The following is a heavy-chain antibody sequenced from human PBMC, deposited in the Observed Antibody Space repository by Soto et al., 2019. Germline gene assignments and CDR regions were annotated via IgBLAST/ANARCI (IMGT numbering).Heavy chain of an antibody. V-gene: IGHV5-51*01. CDR2: IYPGDSDT. D-gene: IGHD2-2*01. Sequence: GESLKISCKGSGYSFTSYWIGWVRQMPGKGLEWMGIIYPGDSDTRYSPSFQGQVTISADKSIGTAYLQWSSLKASDTAMYYCARFRTEDIVVVPLYYYYGMDVWGQGTTVTVSS. CDR1: GYSFTSYW. J-gene: IGHJ6*02. CDR3: ARFRTEDIVVVPLYYYYGMDV.